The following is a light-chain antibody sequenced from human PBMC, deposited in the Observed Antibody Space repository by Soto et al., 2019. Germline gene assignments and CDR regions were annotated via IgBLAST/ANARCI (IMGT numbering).Light chain of an antibody. CDR1: SSDVGYYTY. J-gene: IGLJ1*01. Sequence: QSALTQPASVSGSPGQSITISCTGTSSDVGYYTYVSWFQQHPGKAPKLMIYEVTNRPSGVSNRFSASKSGNTASLTISGLQAEDEADYYCTSYRATSTYVFGTGTKVTVL. CDR3: TSYRATSTYV. CDR2: EVT. V-gene: IGLV2-14*01.